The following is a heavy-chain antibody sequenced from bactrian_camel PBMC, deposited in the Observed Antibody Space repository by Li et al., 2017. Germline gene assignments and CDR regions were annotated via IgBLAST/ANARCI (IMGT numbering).Heavy chain of an antibody. V-gene: IGHV3S9*01. CDR1: GIHLSSAFC. CDR3: AASWGMSAMAALGRIAQDDFGY. D-gene: IGHD5*01. Sequence: HVQLVESGGGSVQAGGSLRLSCAGTGIHLSSAFCVGWFRQVPGKEREGVAVIDTDGITTYADSMKGRFTIAFDNAEKILYLEMNNLNDEDTALYRCAASWGMSAMAALGRIAQDDFGYWGEGTQVTVS. CDR2: IDTDGIT. J-gene: IGHJ6*01.